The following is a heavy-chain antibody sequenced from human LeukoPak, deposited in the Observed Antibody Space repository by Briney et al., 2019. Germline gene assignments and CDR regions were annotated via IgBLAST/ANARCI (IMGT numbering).Heavy chain of an antibody. D-gene: IGHD3-22*01. CDR2: IYTSGST. Sequence: SETLSLTCTVSGGSISSYYWSWIRQPAGKGLEWIGRIYTSGSTNYNPSLKSRVTMSVDTSKNQSSLKLSSVTAADTAVYYCARAPPHYDSSGYYSSDAFDIWGQGTMVTVSS. J-gene: IGHJ3*02. V-gene: IGHV4-4*07. CDR1: GGSISSYY. CDR3: ARAPPHYDSSGYYSSDAFDI.